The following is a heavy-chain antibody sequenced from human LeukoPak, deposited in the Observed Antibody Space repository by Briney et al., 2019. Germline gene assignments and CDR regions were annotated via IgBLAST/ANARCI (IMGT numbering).Heavy chain of an antibody. D-gene: IGHD3-10*01. Sequence: GGSLRLSCAASGFTFSNYAMSWVRQAPGKGLEWVSLIRGDAPTTYYADSVKGRFTISRDNSKNTLYLHMSSLRAEDTAVYYCARVKGVRGVTRRNWFDPWGQGTLVTVSS. CDR1: GFTFSNYA. V-gene: IGHV3-23*01. CDR3: ARVKGVRGVTRRNWFDP. CDR2: IRGDAPTT. J-gene: IGHJ5*02.